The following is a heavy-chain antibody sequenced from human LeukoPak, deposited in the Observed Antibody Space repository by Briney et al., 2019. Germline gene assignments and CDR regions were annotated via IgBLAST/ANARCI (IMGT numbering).Heavy chain of an antibody. V-gene: IGHV4-59*01. Sequence: SETLSLTCAVYGGSFSGYYWSWIRQPPGKGLEWIGYIYYSGSTNYNPSLKSRVTISVDTSKNQFSLKLSSVTAADTAVYYCARDPVYYGSGSYSYYYYGMDVWGQGTTVTVSS. J-gene: IGHJ6*02. D-gene: IGHD3-10*01. CDR2: IYYSGST. CDR3: ARDPVYYGSGSYSYYYYGMDV. CDR1: GGSFSGYY.